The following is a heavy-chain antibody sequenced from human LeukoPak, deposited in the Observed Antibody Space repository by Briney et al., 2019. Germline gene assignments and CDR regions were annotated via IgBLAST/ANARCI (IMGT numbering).Heavy chain of an antibody. CDR3: ARVDYGDD. J-gene: IGHJ4*02. CDR2: IYSGGST. Sequence: QPGGSLRLSCAASGFTFSNYAMSWVRQAPGKGLEWVSVIYSGGSTYYADSVKGRFTISRDNSKNTLYLQMNSLRAEDTAVYYCARVDYGDDWGQGTLVTVSS. V-gene: IGHV3-53*01. CDR1: GFTFSNYA.